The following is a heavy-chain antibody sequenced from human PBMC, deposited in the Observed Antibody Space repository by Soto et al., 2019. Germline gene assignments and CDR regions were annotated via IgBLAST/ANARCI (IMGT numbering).Heavy chain of an antibody. V-gene: IGHV1-2*02. CDR3: ARKFAVKALLVSGSPDYDS. CDR1: AYPFTDYF. CDR2: INPTNGGT. Sequence: QVHLVQSGPEVKKPGASVRVSCKASAYPFTDYFIHWVRQAPGQGLEWMGWINPTNGGTKYKHAFQGRVTMTTATSDNTDYMELSSLRPADSAIYDCARKFAVKALLVSGSPDYDSWGQGTLVTVSS. J-gene: IGHJ4*02. D-gene: IGHD1-26*01.